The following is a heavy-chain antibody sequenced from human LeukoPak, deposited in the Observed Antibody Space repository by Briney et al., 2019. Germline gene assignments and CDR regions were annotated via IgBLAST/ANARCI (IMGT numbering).Heavy chain of an antibody. V-gene: IGHV3-33*01. D-gene: IGHD5-18*01. CDR1: GFTFSAYA. Sequence: GRSLRLSCATSGFTFSAYAMHWVRQAPGKGLEWVAVIWYDGSTKYYTDSVKGRFTISRDNSKNTQYLQMDSLRAEDTAVYYCAIDRLRGYTYGYPDYWGQGTLVTVSS. J-gene: IGHJ4*02. CDR3: AIDRLRGYTYGYPDY. CDR2: IWYDGSTK.